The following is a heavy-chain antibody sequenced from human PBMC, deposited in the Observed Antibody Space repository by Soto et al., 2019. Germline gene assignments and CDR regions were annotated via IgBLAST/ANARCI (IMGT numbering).Heavy chain of an antibody. J-gene: IGHJ6*02. D-gene: IGHD6-6*01. CDR3: ARATYSSASPLYYSFGMDV. CDR2: IWYDGSET. CDR1: GFTFSNYG. Sequence: GGSLRLSCAASGFTFSNYGMHWVRQAPGKGLKWVAIIWYDGSETHYTDSVKGRFTISRDKAKNTLYLQMNSLRAEDTALYFCARATYSSASPLYYSFGMDVWGQGTTGTVSS. V-gene: IGHV3-33*01.